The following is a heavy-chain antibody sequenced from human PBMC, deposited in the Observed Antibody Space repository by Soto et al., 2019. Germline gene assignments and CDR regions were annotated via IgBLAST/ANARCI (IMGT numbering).Heavy chain of an antibody. CDR3: ARYSSGWYSYYCYGMDV. Sequence: QVQLVQSGAEVKKPGASVKVSCKASGYTFTSYGISWVRQAPGQGLEWMGWISAYNGNTNYAQKLQGRVTMTTDTSTSTAYMELRSLRSDDTAVYYCARYSSGWYSYYCYGMDVWGQGTTVTVSS. V-gene: IGHV1-18*01. CDR1: GYTFTSYG. J-gene: IGHJ6*02. CDR2: ISAYNGNT. D-gene: IGHD6-19*01.